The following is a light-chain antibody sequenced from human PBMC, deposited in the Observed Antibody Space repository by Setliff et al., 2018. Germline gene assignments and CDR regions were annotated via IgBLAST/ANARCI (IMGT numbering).Light chain of an antibody. CDR2: DVT. CDR1: SNDVWGHNY. V-gene: IGLV2-8*01. J-gene: IGLJ2*01. Sequence: QSALTQPPSASGSPGQSVTISCTGTSNDVWGHNYVSWYQQHPGKAPQLIIYDVTKRPSWVPDRFSGSKSGNTASLTISGLQAEDEADYYCLSYTSETTHALFAGGTK. CDR3: LSYTSETTHAL.